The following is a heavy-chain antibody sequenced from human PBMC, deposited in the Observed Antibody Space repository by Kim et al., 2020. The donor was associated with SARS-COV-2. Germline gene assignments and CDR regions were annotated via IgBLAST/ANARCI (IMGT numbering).Heavy chain of an antibody. CDR3: ANGNVGYYDYIWGSYRPFDY. J-gene: IGHJ4*02. Sequence: GGSLRLSCAASGFTFSSYGMHWVRQAPGKGLEWVAVISYDGSNKYYADSVKGRFTISRDNSKNTLYLQMNSLRAEDTAVYYCANGNVGYYDYIWGSYRPFDYWGQGTLVTVSS. CDR1: GFTFSSYG. D-gene: IGHD3-16*02. CDR2: ISYDGSNK. V-gene: IGHV3-30*18.